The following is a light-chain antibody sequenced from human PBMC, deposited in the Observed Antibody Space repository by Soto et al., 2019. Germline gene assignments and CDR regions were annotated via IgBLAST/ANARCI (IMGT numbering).Light chain of an antibody. CDR3: MQSIQLPIT. Sequence: DVVLTQTPRSLSVTPGQPASISCKSSQSLLYSDGRTYVYWYLQKPGQPPQLLIHEVSNRFSGVPDRFSGSGSGTDFKLNISRVEAEDVGVYYCMQSIQLPITFGGGTNVEIK. CDR1: QSLLYSDGRTY. CDR2: EVS. J-gene: IGKJ4*01. V-gene: IGKV2D-29*01.